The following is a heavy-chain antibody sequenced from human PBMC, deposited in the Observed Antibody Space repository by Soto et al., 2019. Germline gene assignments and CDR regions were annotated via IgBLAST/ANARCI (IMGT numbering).Heavy chain of an antibody. J-gene: IGHJ6*03. D-gene: IGHD2-21*01. CDR2: INHLGSI. CDR1: GGSLSDYF. V-gene: IGHV4-34*01. CDR3: ARGGISHWAYYYYMDV. Sequence: QVQLQQWGAGLLKPSETLSLTCVVSGGSLSDYFWSWMRQPPGMALEWIGEINHLGSINYNPSLKSRVTMSVDTSKNQFSLTLNSGTAEDTATYYCARGGISHWAYYYYMDVWDRGTPVTVSS.